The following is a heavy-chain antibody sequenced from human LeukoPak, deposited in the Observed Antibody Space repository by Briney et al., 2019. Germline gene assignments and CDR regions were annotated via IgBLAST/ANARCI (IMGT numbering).Heavy chain of an antibody. CDR3: ARHRSDAWSGYFAY. J-gene: IGHJ4*02. V-gene: IGHV4-59*08. D-gene: IGHD3-3*01. Sequence: SETLSLTCTVSGGSISTYYWNWIRQPPGKGLEWIGYIYYSGSTNYNPSLKSRVTMSVDTTKNQFSLKLNSVTAADTAVYYCARHRSDAWSGYFAYWGQGNLVTVSS. CDR2: IYYSGST. CDR1: GGSISTYY.